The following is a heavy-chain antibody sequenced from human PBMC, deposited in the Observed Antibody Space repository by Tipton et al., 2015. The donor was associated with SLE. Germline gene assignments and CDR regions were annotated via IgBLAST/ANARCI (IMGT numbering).Heavy chain of an antibody. CDR3: ARGTDAFDI. CDR2: IGYRGST. CDR1: GGSVTSGGYY. Sequence: TLSLTCTVSGGSVTSGGYYWTWIRQHPGKGLEWIGHIGYRGSTDYNPSLRSRVSISVDTSKNHFSLKVTSLTAADTAVYFCARGTDAFDIWGQGTMVTVSS. J-gene: IGHJ3*02. V-gene: IGHV4-31*03.